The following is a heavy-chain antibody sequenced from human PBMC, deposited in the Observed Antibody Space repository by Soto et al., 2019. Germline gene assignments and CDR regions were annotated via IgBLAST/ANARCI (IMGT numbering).Heavy chain of an antibody. Sequence: PAETLSLTCTVSGGSISSSSFHWGWIRQPPGKGLEWIGSIYYSGSTYYSPSLKSRVTMSMDTSKTQFSLNLSSVTAADTAVYYCARDGAMTTVTPFDYWGQGTLVTVSS. V-gene: IGHV4-39*07. CDR2: IYYSGST. CDR1: GGSISSSSFH. D-gene: IGHD4-4*01. J-gene: IGHJ4*02. CDR3: ARDGAMTTVTPFDY.